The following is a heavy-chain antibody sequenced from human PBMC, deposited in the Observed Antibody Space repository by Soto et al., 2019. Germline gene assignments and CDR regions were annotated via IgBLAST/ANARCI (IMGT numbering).Heavy chain of an antibody. Sequence: GASAKVSSKASGYTFTSYYMHWVRQSNGQGLEWMGIINPSGGSTSYAQKFQGRVTMTRDTSTSTVYMELSSLRSEDTAVYYCARDSRVPEYCSGGSCYFNWFDPWGQGTLVTVSS. CDR3: ARDSRVPEYCSGGSCYFNWFDP. CDR1: GYTFTSYY. CDR2: INPSGGST. V-gene: IGHV1-46*01. D-gene: IGHD2-15*01. J-gene: IGHJ5*02.